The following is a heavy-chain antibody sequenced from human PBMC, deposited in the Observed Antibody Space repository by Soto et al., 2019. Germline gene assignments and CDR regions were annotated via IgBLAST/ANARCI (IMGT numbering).Heavy chain of an antibody. V-gene: IGHV4-39*01. D-gene: IGHD2-2*01. Sequence: NPSETLSLTCTVSGGSISSSSYYWGWIRQPPGKGLEWIGSIYYSGSTYYNPSLKSRVTISVDTSKNQFSLKLSSVTAADTAVYYCARRVVPAAIDNWFDPWGQGTLVTVSS. CDR1: GGSISSSSYY. CDR3: ARRVVPAAIDNWFDP. J-gene: IGHJ5*02. CDR2: IYYSGST.